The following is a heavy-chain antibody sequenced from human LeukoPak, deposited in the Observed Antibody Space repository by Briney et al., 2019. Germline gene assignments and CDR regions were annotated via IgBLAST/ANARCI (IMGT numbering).Heavy chain of an antibody. CDR2: IDYSGNT. D-gene: IGHD6-13*01. J-gene: IGHJ5*02. CDR3: AREAAAGTLNWFDP. Sequence: SETLSLTCSVSGGSVNSDTFYWAWIRQSPGKGLEWIGSIDYSGNTYYNPSLESRFTISVDTSKNEFSLWVTSVTAADTAIFFCAREAAAGTLNWFDPWGQGIPVTVSS. CDR1: GGSVNSDTFY. V-gene: IGHV4-39*02.